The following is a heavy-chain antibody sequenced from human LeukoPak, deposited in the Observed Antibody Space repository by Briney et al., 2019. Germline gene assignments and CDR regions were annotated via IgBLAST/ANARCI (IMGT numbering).Heavy chain of an antibody. Sequence: SETLSLTCTVSGGSMSSGDYYWSWIRQPPGKGLEWIGHFYFTASTYYNPSLKTRVVISVDRSRNQFSLRLSSVTAADTAVYFCARGQEGEYFRDWGQGTLVTVSS. CDR3: ARGQEGEYFRD. CDR1: GGSMSSGDYY. J-gene: IGHJ1*01. V-gene: IGHV4-30-2*01. CDR2: FYFTAST.